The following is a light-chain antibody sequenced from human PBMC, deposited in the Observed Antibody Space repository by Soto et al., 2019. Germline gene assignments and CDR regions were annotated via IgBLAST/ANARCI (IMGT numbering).Light chain of an antibody. CDR2: EVT. V-gene: IGLV2-14*01. J-gene: IGLJ1*01. Sequence: QSCLTEPACVSVSPGQSITVSCSGTSGYIGSYNRVSWYQQHPGKAPKLIIYEVTDRPSGVSNRFSGSKSGNTASLTISGLQAEDEAEYYCSSYTNINTGACVFGTGSKVTVL. CDR3: SSYTNINTGACV. CDR1: SGYIGSYNR.